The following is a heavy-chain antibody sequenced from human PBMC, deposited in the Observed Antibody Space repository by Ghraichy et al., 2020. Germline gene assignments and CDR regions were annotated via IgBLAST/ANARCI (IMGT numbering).Heavy chain of an antibody. J-gene: IGHJ4*02. CDR1: GYTFTGFA. CDR3: ARDCSGGSCGGDY. CDR2: INPNSGGT. Sequence: ASVKVSCKASGYTFTGFAVHWVRQAPGQGLEWMGWINPNSGGTNYAQKFQGRVTMTRDTSISTAYMELSRLRSDDTAVYYCARDCSGGSCGGDYSGQGTLFTVSS. D-gene: IGHD2-15*01. V-gene: IGHV1-2*02.